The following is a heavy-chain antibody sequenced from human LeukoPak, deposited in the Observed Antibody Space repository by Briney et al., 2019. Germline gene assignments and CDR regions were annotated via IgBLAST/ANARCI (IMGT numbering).Heavy chain of an antibody. CDR3: AGDGWHGLFTY. V-gene: IGHV3-30*19. J-gene: IGHJ4*02. CDR1: GFTFSSYG. D-gene: IGHD5-24*01. Sequence: GGSLRLSCATSGFTFSSYGMHWVRQAPGKGLEWVAVISYDGSNKYYADSVKGRFTISRDNSKNTVSLQMNSLRAEDTAVYYCAGDGWHGLFTYWGQGTLVTVSS. CDR2: ISYDGSNK.